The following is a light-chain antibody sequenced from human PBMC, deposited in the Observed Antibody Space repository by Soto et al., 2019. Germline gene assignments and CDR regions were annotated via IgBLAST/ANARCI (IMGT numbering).Light chain of an antibody. CDR1: QSINRW. CDR2: KAS. CDR3: QQYISYPWT. J-gene: IGKJ1*01. V-gene: IGKV1-5*03. Sequence: DIQMTQSPSTLSAFIGDRVTITCRASQSINRWLAWYQQKPGKAPRVLIYKASSLESGVPSRFSGSGSETEFTLTISSLQPDDFAPYYCQQYISYPWTVGQGTNVEIK.